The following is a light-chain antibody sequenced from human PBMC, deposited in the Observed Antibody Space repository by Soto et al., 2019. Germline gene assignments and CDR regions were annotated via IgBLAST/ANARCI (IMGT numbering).Light chain of an antibody. CDR3: QQYDYWPRT. V-gene: IGKV3D-15*01. J-gene: IGKJ1*01. CDR2: GAS. Sequence: ERVMTQSPATLSVSPGERATLSCRASQSVRSNLAWYQQTPGQAPRLLIYGASTRATGIPDRFRGSGSGTEFTLTIRSLQAEDFASYYCQQYDYWPRTFGQGTRVQIK. CDR1: QSVRSN.